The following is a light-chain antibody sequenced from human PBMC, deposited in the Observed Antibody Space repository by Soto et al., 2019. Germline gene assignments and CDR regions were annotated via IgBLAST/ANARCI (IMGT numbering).Light chain of an antibody. CDR3: QQSYTGLSIT. Sequence: DIQMTQSPSSLSASVGDRVTITCRASENINRHLNWHQQQPGKAPKLLIYGASSLQNGVPSRFRGGGSGTDFTLIITNLQPEDFATYYCQQSYTGLSITFGQGTRLEIK. V-gene: IGKV1-39*01. J-gene: IGKJ5*01. CDR1: ENINRH. CDR2: GAS.